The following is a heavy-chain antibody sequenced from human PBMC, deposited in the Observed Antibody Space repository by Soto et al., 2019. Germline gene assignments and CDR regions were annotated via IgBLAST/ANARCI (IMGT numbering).Heavy chain of an antibody. CDR3: ARDLSTMVRGLSYYYYMDV. CDR2: INPSGGST. V-gene: IGHV1-46*03. Sequence: QEQLVQSGAEVKKHGASVKVSCKASGYTFTSYYMHWVRQAPGQGLEWMGIINPSGGSTSYAQKFQGRVTMTRDTSTSTVYMELSSLRSEYTAVYYCARDLSTMVRGLSYYYYMDVWGKGTTVTVSS. J-gene: IGHJ6*03. D-gene: IGHD3-10*01. CDR1: GYTFTSYY.